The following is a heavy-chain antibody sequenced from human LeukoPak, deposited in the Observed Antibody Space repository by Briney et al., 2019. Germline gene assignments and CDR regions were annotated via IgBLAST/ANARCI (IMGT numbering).Heavy chain of an antibody. D-gene: IGHD6-19*01. V-gene: IGHV3-30*18. CDR1: GFTFSTYG. Sequence: GGSLRLSCAASGFTFSTYGMHWVRQAPGKGLDWVAVISYDGSNKYYGDSVKGRFTISRDNSKNTLYLQMNSLRAEDTAVYYCAKDFNKGQWVSDYWGQGTLVTVSS. J-gene: IGHJ4*02. CDR2: ISYDGSNK. CDR3: AKDFNKGQWVSDY.